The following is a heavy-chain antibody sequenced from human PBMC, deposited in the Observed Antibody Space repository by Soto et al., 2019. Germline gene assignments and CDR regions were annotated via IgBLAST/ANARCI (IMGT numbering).Heavy chain of an antibody. CDR2: MNPNSGNT. CDR1: GYTCTSYD. V-gene: IGHV1-8*01. J-gene: IGHJ5*02. D-gene: IGHD4-17*01. CDR3: ARGLRMTTVTSPGS. Sequence: QVQLVQSGAEVKKPGASVKVSCKASGYTCTSYDINWVRQATGQGLEWMGWMNPNSGNTGYAQKFQGRVTMTRNTSISTAYMGLSSLRSEDTAVYYCARGLRMTTVTSPGSWGQGTLVTVSS.